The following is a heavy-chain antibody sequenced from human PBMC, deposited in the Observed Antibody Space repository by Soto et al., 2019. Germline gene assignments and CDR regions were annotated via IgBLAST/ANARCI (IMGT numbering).Heavy chain of an antibody. CDR3: AREGINNYNEYYFGS. CDR1: GFTFSSYS. V-gene: IGHV3-21*01. Sequence: PGGSLRLSCAASGFTFSSYSMNWVRQAPGKGLGWVSSISGSGNYTHYADFLRGRFTISRDNAKTSLYLQMNSLRAEDTAVYYCAREGINNYNEYYFGSWGQGTVVTVSS. J-gene: IGHJ4*02. D-gene: IGHD4-4*01. CDR2: ISGSGNYT.